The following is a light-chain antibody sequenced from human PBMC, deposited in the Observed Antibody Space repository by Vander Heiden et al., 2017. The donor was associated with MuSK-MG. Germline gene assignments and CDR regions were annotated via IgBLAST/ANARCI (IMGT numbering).Light chain of an antibody. Sequence: QSALTQPASVSGSPGQPITISCTGTRSDVGGYNFVSWYQQHPGKAPKVMIYDVSNRPSGVSNRFSGSKSGNTASLTISGLQAEDEADYDCSSYTSINTWVFGGGTKLTVL. J-gene: IGLJ3*02. CDR2: DVS. V-gene: IGLV2-14*01. CDR3: SSYTSINTWV. CDR1: RSDVGGYNF.